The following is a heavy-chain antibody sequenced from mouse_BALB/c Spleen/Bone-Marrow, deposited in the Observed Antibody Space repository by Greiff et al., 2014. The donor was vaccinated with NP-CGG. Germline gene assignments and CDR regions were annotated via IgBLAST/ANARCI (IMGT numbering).Heavy chain of an antibody. CDR1: GYTFTDYT. CDR3: ARSYYYAMDY. J-gene: IGHJ4*01. CDR2: IYPYKGGN. Sequence: VKLVESGAELVTPGASVKLSCKSSGYTFTDYTIHWVKQSHGKSLEWIGFIYPYKGGNGYNQKFKSKATLTVDNSSSTAYMELRSLTSEDSAVYYWARSYYYAMDYWGQGTPVTVSS. V-gene: IGHV1S29*02.